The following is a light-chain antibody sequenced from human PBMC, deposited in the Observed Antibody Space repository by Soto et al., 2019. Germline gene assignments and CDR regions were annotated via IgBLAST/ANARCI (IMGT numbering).Light chain of an antibody. J-gene: IGKJ4*01. CDR3: QQYNDWTLT. CDR2: GAS. Sequence: EIVLTQSPATLSVSPGERVTLSFRASQSVSDNLAWYQQKPGQAPRLLIYGASISATDIPARFSGSGSGTEFSLTISSLKSEDFAVYYCQQYNDWTLTFGGGAKV. V-gene: IGKV3D-15*01. CDR1: QSVSDN.